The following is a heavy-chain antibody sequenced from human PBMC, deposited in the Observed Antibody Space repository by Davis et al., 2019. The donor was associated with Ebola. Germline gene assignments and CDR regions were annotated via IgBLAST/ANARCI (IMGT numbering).Heavy chain of an antibody. Sequence: GGSLRLSCAASGFTFSSYAMSWVRQAPGKGLEWVSHISASGGSTHYADSVKGRFTISRDNSKNTLYLQMNSLRAEDTAVYYCAKMGIVVVGPFDYWGQGTLVTVSS. CDR3: AKMGIVVVGPFDY. J-gene: IGHJ4*02. V-gene: IGHV3-23*01. CDR2: ISASGGST. CDR1: GFTFSSYA. D-gene: IGHD3-22*01.